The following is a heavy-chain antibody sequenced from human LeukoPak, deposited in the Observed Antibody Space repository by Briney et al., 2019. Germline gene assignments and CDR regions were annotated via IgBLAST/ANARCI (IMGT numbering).Heavy chain of an antibody. CDR2: VNPNSGDT. V-gene: IGHV1-2*02. CDR1: GYTFTDYY. CDR3: ARDSSIVATINALNPVDY. D-gene: IGHD5-12*01. J-gene: IGHJ4*02. Sequence: ASVNVSCKASGYTFTDYYLHWVRQAPGQGLEWMGWVNPNSGDTNFAQKFQGRVTMTIDTSISTAYMDLSRLTSDDTAVYYCARDSSIVATINALNPVDYCGQGTLVTVSS.